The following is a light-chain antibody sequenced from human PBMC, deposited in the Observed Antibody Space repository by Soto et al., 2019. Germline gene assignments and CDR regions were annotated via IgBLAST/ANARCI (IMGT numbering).Light chain of an antibody. J-gene: IGLJ1*01. CDR3: QVWDSSSDHYV. Sequence: SVSVAPGQTARISCGGDNIGTKSVHWYQQKPGQAPVLVIYDDHDRPSGIPERFSGSNSGNTATLTITRVEAGDEADYYCQVWDSSSDHYVFAAGTKVTVL. V-gene: IGLV3-21*02. CDR1: NIGTKS. CDR2: DDH.